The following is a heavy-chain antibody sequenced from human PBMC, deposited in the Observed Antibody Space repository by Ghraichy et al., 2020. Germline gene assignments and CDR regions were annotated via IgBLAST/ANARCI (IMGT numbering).Heavy chain of an antibody. V-gene: IGHV3-15*01. D-gene: IGHD1-26*01. Sequence: GGSLRLSCVAAASGFTFGSAWMSWVRQAPGKGLEWVGRIKTKTKTDAGTTDYAAPVRGRFTISRDDSKNTFYLQMNSLKIEDTAMYYCATEEHYRGWGQGTLVTVSA. J-gene: IGHJ4*02. CDR2: IKTKTKTDAGTT. CDR1: GFTFGSAW. CDR3: ATEEHYRG.